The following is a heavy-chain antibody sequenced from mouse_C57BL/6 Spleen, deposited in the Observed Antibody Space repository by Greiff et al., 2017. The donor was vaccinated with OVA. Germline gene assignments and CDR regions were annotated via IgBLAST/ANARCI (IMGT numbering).Heavy chain of an antibody. Sequence: QVQLQQPGAELVKPGASVKLSCKASGYTFTSYWMHWVKQRPGQGLEWIGMIHPNSGSTNYNEKFKSKATLTVDKSSSTAYMRLSSLTSEDSAVYYCARSSTGYYFDYWGQGTTLTVSP. CDR2: IHPNSGST. V-gene: IGHV1-64*01. CDR1: GYTFTSYW. CDR3: ARSSTGYYFDY. J-gene: IGHJ2*01. D-gene: IGHD1-1*01.